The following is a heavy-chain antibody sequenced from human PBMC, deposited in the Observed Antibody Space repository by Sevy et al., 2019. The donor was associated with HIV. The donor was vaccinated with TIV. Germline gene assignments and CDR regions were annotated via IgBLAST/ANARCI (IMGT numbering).Heavy chain of an antibody. CDR2: ISYDGSNK. D-gene: IGHD3-3*01. V-gene: IGHV3-30*18. CDR3: AKDAYYDFWSGWVRRYYYGIDL. CDR1: GFTFSSYG. Sequence: GGSLRLSCAASGFTFSSYGMHWVRQAPGKGLEWVAVISYDGSNKYYADSVKGRFTISRDNSKNTLYLQMNCLRAEDTAVYYCAKDAYYDFWSGWVRRYYYGIDLWGQGTTVTDSS. J-gene: IGHJ6*02.